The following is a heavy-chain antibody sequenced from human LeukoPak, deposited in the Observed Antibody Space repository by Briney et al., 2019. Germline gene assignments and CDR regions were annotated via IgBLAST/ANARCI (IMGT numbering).Heavy chain of an antibody. J-gene: IGHJ3*02. CDR3: AKDMAAAAPGHAFDI. V-gene: IGHV3-9*01. CDR2: ISWNSGSI. Sequence: GGSLRLSCAASGFTFDDYAMHWVRQAPGKGLEWASGISWNSGSIGYADSVKGRFTISRDNAKNSLYLQMNSLRAEDTALYYCAKDMAAAAPGHAFDIWGQGTMVTVSS. CDR1: GFTFDDYA. D-gene: IGHD6-13*01.